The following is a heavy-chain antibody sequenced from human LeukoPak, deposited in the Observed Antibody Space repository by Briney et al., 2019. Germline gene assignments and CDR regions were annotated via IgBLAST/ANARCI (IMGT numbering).Heavy chain of an antibody. Sequence: GGSLRLSCAASGFTFDDYAMHWVRQAPGKGLEWVSLISGDGGSTYYADSVKGRFTISRDNAQNSLYLQMDSLRGEDTAVYYCARADMVATVHFDYWGQGTLVTVSS. CDR1: GFTFDDYA. CDR2: ISGDGGST. V-gene: IGHV3-43*02. CDR3: ARADMVATVHFDY. D-gene: IGHD5-12*01. J-gene: IGHJ4*02.